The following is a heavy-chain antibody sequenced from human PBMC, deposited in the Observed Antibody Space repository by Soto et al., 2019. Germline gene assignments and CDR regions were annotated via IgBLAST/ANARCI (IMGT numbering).Heavy chain of an antibody. CDR3: ARLGAFYQAMDS. Sequence: SETLSLTCTVSDGSLSPNNWSWIRQPPGKGLEWIGYIYYAGTTTYNPSLQSRVSISLDTSKNEVSLTLTSVTAADTAVYFCARLGAFYQAMDSWGQGTLVTSPQ. CDR1: DGSLSPNN. CDR2: IYYAGTT. D-gene: IGHD2-2*01. J-gene: IGHJ1*01. V-gene: IGHV4-59*08.